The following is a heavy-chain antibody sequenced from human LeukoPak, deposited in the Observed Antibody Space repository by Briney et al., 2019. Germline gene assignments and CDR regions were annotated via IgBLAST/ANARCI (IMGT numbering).Heavy chain of an antibody. CDR2: MKPNSGNT. J-gene: IGHJ4*02. Sequence: ASVKVSCKASGYTFTNYDINWVRQASGQGLEWMGYMKPNSGNTGYAQKSQGRVTMTRDTSISTAYMELSSLTSEDTAVYYCATELRWKDHWGQGTLVTVSS. CDR1: GYTFTNYD. D-gene: IGHD4-23*01. CDR3: ATELRWKDH. V-gene: IGHV1-8*01.